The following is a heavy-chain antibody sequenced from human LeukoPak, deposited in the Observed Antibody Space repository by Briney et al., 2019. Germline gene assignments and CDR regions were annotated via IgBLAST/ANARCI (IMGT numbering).Heavy chain of an antibody. CDR1: GGSIRSYY. V-gene: IGHV4-59*01. CDR3: ASGAYSFYYMDV. D-gene: IGHD5-18*01. J-gene: IGHJ6*03. Sequence: SETLSLTCTVSGGSIRSYYWSWIRQPPGKGLEWIGYMYYSGSTSYNPSLKGRVTISVDTSKNQFSLKLSSVPAADTAVYYCASGAYSFYYMDVWGKGTTVTISS. CDR2: MYYSGST.